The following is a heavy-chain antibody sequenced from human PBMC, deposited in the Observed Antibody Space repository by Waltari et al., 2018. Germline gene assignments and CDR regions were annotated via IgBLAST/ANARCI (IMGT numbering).Heavy chain of an antibody. CDR1: GFTFSSYA. CDR3: ARDSGFGVFINGWGAAFDI. J-gene: IGHJ3*02. CDR2: ISGSGGST. V-gene: IGHV3-23*01. Sequence: EVQLLESGGGLVQPGGSLRLSCAASGFTFSSYAMSWVRRAPGKGLEWVSAISGSGGSTYYADSVKGRFTISRDNSKNTLYLQMNSLRAEDTAVYYCARDSGFGVFINGWGAAFDIWGQGTMVTVSS. D-gene: IGHD3-3*01.